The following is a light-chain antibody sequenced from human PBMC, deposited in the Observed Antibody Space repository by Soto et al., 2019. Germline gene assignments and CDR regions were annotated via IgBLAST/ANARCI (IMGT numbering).Light chain of an antibody. Sequence: DIQMTQSPSSLSASVGDRVTITCRASQRISSYLNCYQQKPGKAPKLLIYAASSLQSGVPSRFSGSGSGTEFTLTISSLQSEDFAVYYCQQYNNWPRTFGQGTKVDIK. J-gene: IGKJ1*01. CDR3: QQYNNWPRT. CDR2: AAS. V-gene: IGKV1-39*01. CDR1: QRISSY.